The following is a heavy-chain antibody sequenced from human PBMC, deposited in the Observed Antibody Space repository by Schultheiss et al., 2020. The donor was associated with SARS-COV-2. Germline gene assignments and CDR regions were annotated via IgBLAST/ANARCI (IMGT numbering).Heavy chain of an antibody. D-gene: IGHD3-22*01. CDR2: IYYSGST. CDR1: GGSISSYY. Sequence: SETLSLTCTVSGGSISSYYWSWIRQPPGKGLEWIGYIYYSGSTYYNPSLKSRVTISVDTSKNQFSLKLSSVTAADTAVYYCARDYGSGYFWYFDLWGRGTLVTVSS. CDR3: ARDYGSGYFWYFDL. J-gene: IGHJ2*01. V-gene: IGHV4-59*06.